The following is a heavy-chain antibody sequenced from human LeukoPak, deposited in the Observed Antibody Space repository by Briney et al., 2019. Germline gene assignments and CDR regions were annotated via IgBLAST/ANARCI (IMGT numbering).Heavy chain of an antibody. CDR2: INPTGDST. CDR3: AREASGGYFDY. V-gene: IGHV1-46*01. Sequence: ASVKVSCKASGYTFSSYYMHWVRQAPGQGLEWVGLINPTGDSTNYAQNFRGRVTMTRDTSTSTVYMDLNSLRSEDTAVYYCAREASGGYFDYWGQGTLATVSS. CDR1: GYTFSSYY. J-gene: IGHJ4*02. D-gene: IGHD4-23*01.